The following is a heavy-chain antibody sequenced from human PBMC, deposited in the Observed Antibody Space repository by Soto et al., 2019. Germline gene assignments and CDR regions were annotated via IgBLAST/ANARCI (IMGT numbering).Heavy chain of an antibody. V-gene: IGHV1-18*01. Sequence: QVQLVQSGAEVKKPGASVKVSCKASGYTFTSYGISWVRQAPGQGLEWMGWISAYNGNTNYAQKLQGRVTMTTDTSTSTAYMELRSLRSDDTAVYYCPRGRSPRSGRMASYGSGSYYVASIFMDVWGKGTTVTVSS. J-gene: IGHJ6*04. CDR1: GYTFTSYG. CDR2: ISAYNGNT. CDR3: PRGRSPRSGRMASYGSGSYYVASIFMDV. D-gene: IGHD3-10*01.